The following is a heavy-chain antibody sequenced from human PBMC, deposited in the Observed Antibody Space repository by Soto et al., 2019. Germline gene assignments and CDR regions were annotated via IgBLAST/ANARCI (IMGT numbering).Heavy chain of an antibody. Sequence: EVQLLESGGGLVQPGGSLRLSCAASGFSFSSYARNWVRQAPGKGLEWVSVISGSGDSTYYADSVKGRFTISRDNSKNTLYLQMISLRAEDTAVYYCARRSSGWYFDYWGQGTLFIVSS. CDR2: ISGSGDST. CDR1: GFSFSSYA. V-gene: IGHV3-23*01. J-gene: IGHJ4*02. D-gene: IGHD6-19*01. CDR3: ARRSSGWYFDY.